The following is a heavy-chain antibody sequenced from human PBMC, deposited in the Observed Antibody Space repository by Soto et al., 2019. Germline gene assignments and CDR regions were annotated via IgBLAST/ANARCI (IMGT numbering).Heavy chain of an antibody. CDR1: GGSISSGVYY. Sequence: PSETLSLTCTVSGGSISSGVYYWSWIRQHPVKGLEWIGYIYYSGSTYYNPSLKSRVTISVDTSKNQFSLKLSSVTAADTAVYYCASRTAARLPYYYGMDVWGQGTTVTVSS. CDR3: ASRTAARLPYYYGMDV. J-gene: IGHJ6*02. D-gene: IGHD6-6*01. CDR2: IYYSGST. V-gene: IGHV4-31*03.